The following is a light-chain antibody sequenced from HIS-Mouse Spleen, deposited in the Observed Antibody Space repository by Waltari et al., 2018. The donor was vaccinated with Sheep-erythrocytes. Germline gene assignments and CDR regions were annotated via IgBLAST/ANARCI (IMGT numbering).Light chain of an antibody. J-gene: IGKJ4*01. Sequence: DIQMTQSPSSLSASVGDRVTITCRASQSISSYLNWYQQKPGKAPKLLIYAASSLKSGVPSRFSGSGSGTDFTLTISSLQPEDFATYYGQQSYSTPPTFGGGTKVEIK. CDR1: QSISSY. CDR2: AAS. V-gene: IGKV1-39*01. CDR3: QQSYSTPPT.